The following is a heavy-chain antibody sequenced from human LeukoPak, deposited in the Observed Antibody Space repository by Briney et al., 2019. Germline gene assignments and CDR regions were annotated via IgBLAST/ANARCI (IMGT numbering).Heavy chain of an antibody. D-gene: IGHD3-10*01. J-gene: IGHJ3*02. CDR2: ISSSSSYI. CDR1: GFTFSSYS. CDR3: ARDLSGSYPNDAFDI. Sequence: GGSLRLSCAASGFTFSSYSMNWVGQAPGKGLEWVSSISSSSSYIYYADSVKGRFTISRDNAKNSLYLQMNSLRAEDTAVYYCARDLSGSYPNDAFDIWGQGTMVTVSS. V-gene: IGHV3-21*01.